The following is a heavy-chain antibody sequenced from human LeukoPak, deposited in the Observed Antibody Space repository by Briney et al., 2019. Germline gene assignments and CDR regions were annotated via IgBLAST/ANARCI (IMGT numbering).Heavy chain of an antibody. V-gene: IGHV3-7*01. D-gene: IGHD3-16*01. CDR2: IRPDGSDQ. CDR3: ARDGDASDY. Sequence: PGGSLRLSCATSGFTFSDYWMTWVRQAPGRWLEWVANIRPDGSDQFYVDSVKGRFTISRDNAKNLLYLQMNSLRVEDTAVYYCARDGDASDYWGQGTLVTVSS. J-gene: IGHJ4*02. CDR1: GFTFSDYW.